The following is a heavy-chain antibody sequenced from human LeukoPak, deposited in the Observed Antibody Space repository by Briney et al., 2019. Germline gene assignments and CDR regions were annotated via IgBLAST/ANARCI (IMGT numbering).Heavy chain of an antibody. J-gene: IGHJ3*02. CDR1: GFTFSNYD. V-gene: IGHV3-30*03. CDR2: LSYDESNK. Sequence: GRSLRLSCAASGFTFSNYDMHWVRQAPGKGLEWVAVLSYDESNKYSADSLKGRFTISRDNAKNSLSLQMNSLRADDAAVYYCARASSKQLAGYLPDGFDIWGQGTMVTVSS. D-gene: IGHD3-9*01. CDR3: ARASSKQLAGYLPDGFDI.